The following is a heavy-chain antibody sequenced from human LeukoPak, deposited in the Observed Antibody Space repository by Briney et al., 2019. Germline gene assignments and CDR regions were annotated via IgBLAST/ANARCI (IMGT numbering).Heavy chain of an antibody. CDR2: IYTSGST. CDR3: ARVTAGGYYNC. V-gene: IGHV4-61*02. J-gene: IGHJ4*02. CDR1: GGSISSGSYY. D-gene: IGHD3-22*01. Sequence: SETLSLTCTVSGGSISSGSYYWSWIRQPAGKGLEWIGRIYTSGSTNYNPSLKSRVTISVDTSKNQFSLKLSSVTAADTAVYYCARVTAGGYYNCWGQGTLVTVSS.